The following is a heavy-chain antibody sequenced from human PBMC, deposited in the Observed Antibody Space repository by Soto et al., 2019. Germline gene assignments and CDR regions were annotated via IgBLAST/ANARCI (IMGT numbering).Heavy chain of an antibody. J-gene: IGHJ4*02. CDR3: AREHMAYFDY. V-gene: IGHV4-59*01. Sequence: SETLSLTCTVSGGSISSYYWSWIRQPPGKGLEWIGYIYYSGSTNYNPSLKSRITISVDTSKNQFSLKLSSVTAADTAVYYCAREHMAYFDYWGQGTLVTVSS. CDR2: IYYSGST. CDR1: GGSISSYY.